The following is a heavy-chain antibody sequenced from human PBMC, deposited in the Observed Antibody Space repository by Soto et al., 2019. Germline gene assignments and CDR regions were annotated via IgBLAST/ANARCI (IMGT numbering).Heavy chain of an antibody. CDR3: ARADRTAGTTWGYYGMDV. Sequence: QVQLVQSGAEVKKPGSSVKVSCKASGGTFSSYVISWVRQAPGQGLEWVGGIIPIFGTANYAQKFQGRVTLTADDSTITAYMELSSLRSEDTAVYYCARADRTAGTTWGYYGMDVWGQGTTVTVSS. D-gene: IGHD1-1*01. V-gene: IGHV1-69*01. CDR2: IIPIFGTA. J-gene: IGHJ6*02. CDR1: GGTFSSYV.